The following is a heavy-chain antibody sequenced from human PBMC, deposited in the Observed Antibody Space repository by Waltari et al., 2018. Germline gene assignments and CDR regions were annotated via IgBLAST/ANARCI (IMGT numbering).Heavy chain of an antibody. CDR2: IYSGGST. D-gene: IGHD6-19*01. CDR1: GFTVRSTY. V-gene: IGHV3-53*01. CDR3: ARVYSSGWYTDY. J-gene: IGHJ4*02. Sequence: EVQLVESGGGLIQPGGSLRLSCAASGFTVRSTYMSWVRQAPGKGLEWVSVIYSGGSTYYADSVKGRFTISRDNSKNTLYLQMNSLRAEDTAVYYCARVYSSGWYTDYWGQGTLVTVSS.